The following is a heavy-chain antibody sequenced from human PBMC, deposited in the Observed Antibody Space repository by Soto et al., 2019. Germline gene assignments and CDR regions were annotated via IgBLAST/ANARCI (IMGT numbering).Heavy chain of an antibody. CDR1: GFTFINYA. CDR2: ISGAGGST. J-gene: IGHJ6*03. V-gene: IGHV3-23*01. Sequence: EVQLLESGGGLVQPGGSLRLSCAASGFTFINYAMSWVRQAPGKGLEWGSAISGAGGSTYYADSVKGRFTISRDNSKNTLYLQVNSLRADDTAVYYCAKGSGYDYTYYYHCYMDVWGKGTTVTVSS. CDR3: AKGSGYDYTYYYHCYMDV. D-gene: IGHD5-12*01.